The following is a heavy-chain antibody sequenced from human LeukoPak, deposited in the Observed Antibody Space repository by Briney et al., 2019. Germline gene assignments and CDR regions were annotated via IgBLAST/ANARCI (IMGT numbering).Heavy chain of an antibody. J-gene: IGHJ4*02. Sequence: GSLRLSCAASGFTFNTYTMNWVRQAPGKGLEWVSYISGSSGIIDYADSVRGRFTISRDNAKNSLYLQMNSLRAEDTAVYYCARGVPYDSCSGPHYSDYWGQGTLVTVSS. V-gene: IGHV3-48*01. CDR3: ARGVPYDSCSGPHYSDY. CDR1: GFTFNTYT. CDR2: ISGSSGII. D-gene: IGHD3-3*01.